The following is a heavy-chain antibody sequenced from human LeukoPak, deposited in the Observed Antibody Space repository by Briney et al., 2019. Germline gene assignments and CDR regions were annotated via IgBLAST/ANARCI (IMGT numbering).Heavy chain of an antibody. CDR2: INHSGSA. CDR3: ARERASNNYNNWLDP. CDR1: GGSFSDYY. D-gene: IGHD4-11*01. J-gene: IGHJ5*02. Sequence: PSKTLSLSCAVYGGSFSDYYWTWIRQPPGKGLEWIGDINHSGSANYNPPLKSRVTISVDRSRNQFYLRLSPVTVADTALYYCARERASNNYNNWLDPWGQGTLVTVSS. V-gene: IGHV4-34*01.